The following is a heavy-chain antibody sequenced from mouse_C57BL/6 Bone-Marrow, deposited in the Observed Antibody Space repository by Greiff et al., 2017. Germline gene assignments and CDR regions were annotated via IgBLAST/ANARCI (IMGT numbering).Heavy chain of an antibody. CDR3: ARWGVWYAMDY. CDR1: GYTFTNYW. Sequence: QVQLQQSGAELVRPGTSVKMSCKASGYTFTNYWIGWAKQRPGQGLEWIGDIYPGGGYTNYNQKFKGKATLTADKSSSTAYMQFSSLTSEDSAIFYCARWGVWYAMDYWGQGTSVTVSS. J-gene: IGHJ4*01. CDR2: IYPGGGYT. V-gene: IGHV1-63*01.